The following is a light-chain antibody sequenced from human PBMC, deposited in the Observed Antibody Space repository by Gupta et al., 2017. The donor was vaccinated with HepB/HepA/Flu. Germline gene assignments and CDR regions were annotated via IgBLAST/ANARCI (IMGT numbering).Light chain of an antibody. CDR3: MQTLQTPWT. CDR1: QSLLHSNGYNY. V-gene: IGKV2-28*01. CDR2: LLS. J-gene: IGKJ1*01. Sequence: DIVMTQSPLSLPVTPGEPASISCRSNQSLLHSNGYNYLVWYLEKPGQSPRPLIYLLSNRASGVPDRFSGSGSGTDFTLKVSRVEAEDVGIYYCMQTLQTPWTFGQGTKVEIK.